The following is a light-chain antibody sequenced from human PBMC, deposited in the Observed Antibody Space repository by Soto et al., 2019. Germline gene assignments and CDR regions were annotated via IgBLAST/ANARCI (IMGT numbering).Light chain of an antibody. CDR1: QSVSSN. Sequence: EIVMTQSPATLSVSPGERATLSCRASQSVSSNLAWYQQKPGQAPRLLIYGASTRATGIPARLSGSGSGTEFTLTISSLQSEYFAVYYCQQYNNWPPWTFGQGTKVEIK. CDR3: QQYNNWPPWT. J-gene: IGKJ1*01. CDR2: GAS. V-gene: IGKV3-15*01.